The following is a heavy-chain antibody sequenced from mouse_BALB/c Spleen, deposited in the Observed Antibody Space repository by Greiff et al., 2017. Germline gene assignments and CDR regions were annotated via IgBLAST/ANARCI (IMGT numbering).Heavy chain of an antibody. CDR1: GFSLTGYG. D-gene: IGHD2-2*01. J-gene: IGHJ4*01. V-gene: IGHV2-6-7*01. Sequence: QVQLKESGPGLVAPSQSLSITYTVSGFSLTGYGVNWVRQPPGKGLEWLGMIWGDGSTDYNSALKSRLSISKDNSKSQVFLKMNSLQTDDTARYYCARDQGGYDRPYATDYWGQGTSVTVSS. CDR2: IWGDGST. CDR3: ARDQGGYDRPYATDY.